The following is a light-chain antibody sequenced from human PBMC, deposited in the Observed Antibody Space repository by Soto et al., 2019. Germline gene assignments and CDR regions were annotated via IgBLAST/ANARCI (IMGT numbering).Light chain of an antibody. Sequence: SYELTQPPSVSVAPGQTAIVTCDGNNIGSNSVHWYQQKPGRAPVLVVYADSDRPSGVPERFSGSNSGNTATLTISRVEAGDEADYYCQVWDSDNDHLIFGGGTKLTVL. CDR1: NIGSNS. CDR3: QVWDSDNDHLI. J-gene: IGLJ2*01. V-gene: IGLV3-21*02. CDR2: ADS.